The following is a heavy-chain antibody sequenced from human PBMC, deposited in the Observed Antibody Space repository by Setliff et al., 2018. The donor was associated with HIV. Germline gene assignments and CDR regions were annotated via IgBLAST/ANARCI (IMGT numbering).Heavy chain of an antibody. Sequence: PGGSLRLSCAASGFTFGDYAMSWVRQAPGKGLEWVGFIRSEAYGGTPQYAASVKGRFSISRDDSKSIVYLQLNSLKTEDTAVYYCARFSYTGGWSSGGSPLDYWGQGTVVTVSS. V-gene: IGHV3-49*04. CDR2: IRSEAYGGTP. CDR1: GFTFGDYA. CDR3: ARFSYTGGWSSGGSPLDY. D-gene: IGHD6-19*01. J-gene: IGHJ4*02.